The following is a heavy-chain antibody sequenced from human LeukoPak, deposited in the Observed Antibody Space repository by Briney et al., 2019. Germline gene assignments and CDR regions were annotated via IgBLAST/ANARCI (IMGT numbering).Heavy chain of an antibody. CDR2: IYNSGST. CDR1: GDSISTYF. J-gene: IGHJ4*02. Sequence: PSETLSLTCTVSGDSISTYFWSWIRQSPGKGLQWIGYIYNSGSTNYNPSLKSRVTISVDTSKNQFSLKLSSVTAADTAVYYCATSGWYLLPGVYWGQGTLVTVSS. CDR3: ATSGWYLLPGVY. D-gene: IGHD6-19*01. V-gene: IGHV4-59*08.